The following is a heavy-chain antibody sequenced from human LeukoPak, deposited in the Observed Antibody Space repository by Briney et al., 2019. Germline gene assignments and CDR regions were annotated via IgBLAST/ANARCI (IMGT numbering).Heavy chain of an antibody. D-gene: IGHD6-13*01. CDR2: IIPIFGTA. CDR3: AREAAATYYMDV. J-gene: IGHJ6*03. Sequence: GASVKVSCKASGGTFSSYAISWVRQAPGQGLEWMGGIIPIFGTANYAQKFQGRVTITTDESTSTAYMELSSLRSEDTAVYYCAREAAATYYMDVRGKGTTVTVSS. CDR1: GGTFSSYA. V-gene: IGHV1-69*05.